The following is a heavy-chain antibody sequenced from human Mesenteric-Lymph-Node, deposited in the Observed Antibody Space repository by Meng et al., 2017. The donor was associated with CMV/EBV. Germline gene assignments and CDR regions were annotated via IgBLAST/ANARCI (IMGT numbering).Heavy chain of an antibody. CDR3: AKESGDYEMGVAFDY. Sequence: FTLSNVWMTWVRQAPGEGLEWVGRIRSNVDGGAADYGAPVKGRFSISRDDSKNTLYLQMSSLKTEDTAVYYCAKESGDYEMGVAFDYWGQGTLVTVSS. D-gene: IGHD4-17*01. CDR1: FTLSNVW. CDR2: IRSNVDGGAA. V-gene: IGHV3-15*01. J-gene: IGHJ4*02.